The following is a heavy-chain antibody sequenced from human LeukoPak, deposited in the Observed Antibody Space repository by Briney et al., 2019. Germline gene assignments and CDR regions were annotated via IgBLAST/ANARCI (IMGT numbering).Heavy chain of an antibody. CDR3: ARGKVDTAMAIDY. CDR1: GYTFSSYW. J-gene: IGHJ4*02. D-gene: IGHD5-18*01. Sequence: GGSLRLSCAASGYTFSSYWMHWVRQAPGKGLVWVSRINSDGSSTSYADSVKGRFTISRDNAKNTLYLQMNSLRAEDTAVYYCARGKVDTAMAIDYWGQGTLVTVSS. V-gene: IGHV3-74*01. CDR2: INSDGSST.